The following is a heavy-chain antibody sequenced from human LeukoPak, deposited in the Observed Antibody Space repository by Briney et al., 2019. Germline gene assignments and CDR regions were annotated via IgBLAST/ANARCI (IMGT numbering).Heavy chain of an antibody. J-gene: IGHJ5*02. CDR1: GYTFTGYY. CDR3: ARGPRITGTRLGDWFDP. D-gene: IGHD1-7*01. Sequence: ASVKVSCKASGYTFTGYYMHWVRQAPGQGLEWMGWINPNSGGTNYAQKFQGRVTMTRDTSISTAYMELSRLRSDDTAVYYCARGPRITGTRLGDWFDPWGQGTLVTVSS. V-gene: IGHV1-2*02. CDR2: INPNSGGT.